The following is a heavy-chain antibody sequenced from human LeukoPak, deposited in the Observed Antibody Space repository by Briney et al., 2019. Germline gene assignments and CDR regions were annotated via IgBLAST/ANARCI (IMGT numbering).Heavy chain of an antibody. J-gene: IGHJ6*03. Sequence: PGGSLRLSCAASGFTFSSYAMSWVRQAPGKGLEWVSYISSSGSTIYYADPVKGRFTISRDDAKNSLYLQMNSLRAEDTAVYYCARDHQFGVVRGVHYYYYYYMDVWGKGTTVTVSS. CDR3: ARDHQFGVVRGVHYYYYYYMDV. CDR2: ISSSGSTI. D-gene: IGHD3-10*01. CDR1: GFTFSSYA. V-gene: IGHV3-48*03.